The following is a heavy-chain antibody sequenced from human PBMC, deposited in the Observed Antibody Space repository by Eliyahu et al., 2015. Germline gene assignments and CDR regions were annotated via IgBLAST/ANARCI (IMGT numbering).Heavy chain of an antibody. Sequence: EVHLLESGGGLVQPGGXLRPXCTASGFIFSXSAMAWVRQAPGKGLGWVSGISGSGNSPFYADSVKGRFTISRDNSKNTLFLQMSTLRAEDTAIYYCVKDRTGFDPKIHWGQGTLVTVSS. D-gene: IGHD1-1*01. CDR3: VKDRTGFDPKIH. CDR1: GFIFSXSA. V-gene: IGHV3-23*01. CDR2: ISGSGNSP. J-gene: IGHJ4*02.